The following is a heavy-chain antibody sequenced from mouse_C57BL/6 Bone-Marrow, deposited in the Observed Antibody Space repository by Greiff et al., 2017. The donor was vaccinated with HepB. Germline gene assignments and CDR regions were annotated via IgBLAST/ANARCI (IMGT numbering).Heavy chain of an antibody. D-gene: IGHD1-1*01. CDR3: AWGSSYVKNY. V-gene: IGHV1-50*01. Sequence: VQLQQPGAELVKPGASVKLSCKASGYTFTSYWMQWVKQRPGKGLEWIGEIDPSDSYTNYNQKFKGKATLTVDTSSSTAYMQLSSLTSEDSAVYYCAWGSSYVKNYWGQGTTLTVSS. CDR1: GYTFTSYW. CDR2: IDPSDSYT. J-gene: IGHJ2*01.